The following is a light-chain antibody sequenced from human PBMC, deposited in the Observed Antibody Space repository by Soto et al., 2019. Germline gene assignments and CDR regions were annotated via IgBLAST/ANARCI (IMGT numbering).Light chain of an antibody. CDR2: GSA. J-gene: IGKJ1*01. V-gene: IGKV3-15*01. CDR3: KKYRKCPPWT. CDR1: ESMNDR. Sequence: EIVMTQSPATLSVSPGERVTLSCRASESMNDRLAWYQKKAGQAPRLIIYGSAPRATGISARCSASGSGTEFTLTNSSLQSEAFAVYCCKKYRKCPPWTSGQENTVPIK.